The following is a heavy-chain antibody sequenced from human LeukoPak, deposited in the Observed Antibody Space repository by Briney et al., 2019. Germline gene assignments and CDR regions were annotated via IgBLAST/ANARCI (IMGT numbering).Heavy chain of an antibody. J-gene: IGHJ4*02. D-gene: IGHD6-19*01. V-gene: IGHV3-74*01. CDR2: INIDGTST. CDR1: GLTFSNYW. CDR3: ARGSSGWYGIDY. Sequence: PGGSLRLSCAASGLTFSNYWMHWVRQVPGKGLVCVSRINIDGTSTSYADSVKGRFTISRDNAKNALYLQMNSLRAEDTAVYYCARGSSGWYGIDYWGQGALVNVSS.